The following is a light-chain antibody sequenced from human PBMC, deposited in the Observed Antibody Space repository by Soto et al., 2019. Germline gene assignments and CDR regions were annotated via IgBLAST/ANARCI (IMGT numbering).Light chain of an antibody. Sequence: LTQPASVSGSPGQSITISCTGTSSDIGGYDYVSWYQQHPGKVPKLMIFEVSNRPSGVSYRFSGSKSGNTASLTISGLQAEDEADYYCSSYKGSSTLYVFGTGTKSPS. V-gene: IGLV2-14*01. CDR1: SSDIGGYDY. CDR2: EVS. J-gene: IGLJ1*01. CDR3: SSYKGSSTLYV.